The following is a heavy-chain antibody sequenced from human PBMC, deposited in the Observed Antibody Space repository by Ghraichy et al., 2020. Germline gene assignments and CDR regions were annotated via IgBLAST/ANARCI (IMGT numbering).Heavy chain of an antibody. V-gene: IGHV1-2*04. D-gene: IGHD3-22*01. Sequence: ASVKVFCKASGYTFTGYYMHWVRQAPGQGLEWMGWINPNSGGTNYAQKFQGWVTMTRDTSISTAYMELSRLRSDDTAVYYCARHYYDSSGYYPGFDIWGQGTMVTVSS. CDR3: ARHYYDSSGYYPGFDI. J-gene: IGHJ3*02. CDR2: INPNSGGT. CDR1: GYTFTGYY.